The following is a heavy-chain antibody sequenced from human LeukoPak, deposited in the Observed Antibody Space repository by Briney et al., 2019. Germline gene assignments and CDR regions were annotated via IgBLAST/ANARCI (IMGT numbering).Heavy chain of an antibody. D-gene: IGHD4-17*01. CDR3: ARDRDYGDYAAGY. Sequence: GGSLRLSCAASGFTFSSYAMHWVRQAPGKGLEWVAVISYDGSNKYYADSVKGRFTISRGNSKNTLYLQMNSLRAEDTAVYYCARDRDYGDYAAGYWGQGTLVTVSS. CDR2: ISYDGSNK. V-gene: IGHV3-30*01. J-gene: IGHJ4*02. CDR1: GFTFSSYA.